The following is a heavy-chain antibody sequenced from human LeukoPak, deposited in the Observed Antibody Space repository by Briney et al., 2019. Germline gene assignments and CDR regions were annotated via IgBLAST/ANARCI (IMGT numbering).Heavy chain of an antibody. Sequence: GASVKVSCKASGGTCSSYAISWVRQAPGQGLEWMGRIIPIFGIANYAQKFQGRVTITADKSTSTAYMELSSLRSEATAVYYCARDTAPDYGGNSGPYFDYWGQGTLVTVSS. CDR1: GGTCSSYA. CDR2: IIPIFGIA. D-gene: IGHD4-23*01. V-gene: IGHV1-69*04. CDR3: ARDTAPDYGGNSGPYFDY. J-gene: IGHJ4*02.